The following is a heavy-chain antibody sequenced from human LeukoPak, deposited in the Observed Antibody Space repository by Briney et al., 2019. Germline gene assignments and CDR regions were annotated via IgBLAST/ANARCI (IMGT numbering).Heavy chain of an antibody. Sequence: ASVKVSCKASGYTFTGYYMHWVRQAPGQGLEWMGWINPNSGGTNYAQKFQGRVTMTRDTSISTAYMELSRLRSDDTAVYYCARDLGSIFTMIVVVNGHWFDPWGQGTLVTASS. V-gene: IGHV1-2*02. CDR2: INPNSGGT. D-gene: IGHD3-22*01. CDR1: GYTFTGYY. J-gene: IGHJ5*02. CDR3: ARDLGSIFTMIVVVNGHWFDP.